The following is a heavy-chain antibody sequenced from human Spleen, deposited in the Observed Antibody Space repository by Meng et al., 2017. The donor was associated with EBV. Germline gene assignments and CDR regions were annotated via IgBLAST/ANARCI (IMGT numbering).Heavy chain of an antibody. D-gene: IGHD3-22*01. CDR2: IYYSGST. J-gene: IGHJ5*02. Sequence: QVQLQQAGPGLMKPSATLSLPCSVSGGSVSSYYCTWIRQPPGKGLEWIGYIYYSGSTTYNPSLENRVTLALDASQNQFSLRLNSVTAADTAVYYCARVFYDTTGYYYRIRFDPWGQGTLVTVSS. CDR1: GGSVSSYY. V-gene: IGHV4-59*02. CDR3: ARVFYDTTGYYYRIRFDP.